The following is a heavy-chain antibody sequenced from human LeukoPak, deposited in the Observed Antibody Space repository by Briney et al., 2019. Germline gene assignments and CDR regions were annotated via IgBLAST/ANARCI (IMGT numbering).Heavy chain of an antibody. CDR3: ARGTTVTTKFDY. J-gene: IGHJ4*02. CDR1: GGSISSGGYS. Sequence: PSETLSLTCAVSGGSISSGGYSWSWIRQPPGKGLEWIGYIYHSGSTYYNPSLKSRVTISVDRSKNQFSLKLSSVTAADTAVYYCARGTTVTTKFDYWGQGTLVTVSS. V-gene: IGHV4-30-2*01. CDR2: IYHSGST. D-gene: IGHD4-17*01.